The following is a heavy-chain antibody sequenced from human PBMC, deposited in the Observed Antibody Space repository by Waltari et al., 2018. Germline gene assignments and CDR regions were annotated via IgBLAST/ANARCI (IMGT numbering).Heavy chain of an antibody. V-gene: IGHV3-33*01. CDR3: AREPPANYYMDV. CDR1: GFPFSSYG. J-gene: IGHJ6*03. CDR2: IWYDGSNK. Sequence: QVQLVESGGGVVHPGRSLRLSCAASGFPFSSYGMPWVRQAPGKGLEWVAVIWYDGSNKYYADSVKGRFTISRDNSKNTLYLQMNSLRAEDTAVYYCAREPPANYYMDVWGKGTTVTVSS.